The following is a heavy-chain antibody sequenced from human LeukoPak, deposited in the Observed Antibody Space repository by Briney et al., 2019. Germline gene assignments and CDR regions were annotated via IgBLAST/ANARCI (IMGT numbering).Heavy chain of an antibody. J-gene: IGHJ4*02. CDR3: AKADCSSTSCYAGY. Sequence: PGGSLRLSCAASGFTFDDYAMHWVRQAPGKGLEWVPGISWNSGSIGYADSVKGRFTISRDNAKNSLYLQMNSLRAEDMALYYCAKADCSSTSCYAGYWGQGTLVTVSS. CDR1: GFTFDDYA. D-gene: IGHD2-2*01. V-gene: IGHV3-9*03. CDR2: ISWNSGSI.